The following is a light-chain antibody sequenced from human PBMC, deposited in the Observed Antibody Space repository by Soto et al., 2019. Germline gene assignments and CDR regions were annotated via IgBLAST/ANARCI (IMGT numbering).Light chain of an antibody. J-gene: IGLJ1*01. Sequence: QSALTQPPSASGSLGHSVTISCTGTSSDVGGYNFVSWYQQHPGKAPKLMIYEVTKRPSGVPDHFSGSKSGNTASLTVSGLQAEDEADYYCSSYAGSNNFPYVFGTGTKLTVL. CDR1: SSDVGGYNF. CDR2: EVT. CDR3: SSYAGSNNFPYV. V-gene: IGLV2-8*01.